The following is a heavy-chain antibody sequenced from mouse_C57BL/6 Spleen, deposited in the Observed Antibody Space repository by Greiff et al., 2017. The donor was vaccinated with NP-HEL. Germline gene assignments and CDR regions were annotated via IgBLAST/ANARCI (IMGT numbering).Heavy chain of an antibody. CDR2: IYPRSGNT. Sequence: QVQLKQSGAELARPGASVKLSCKASGYTFTSYGISWVKQRTGQGLEWIGEIYPRSGNTYYNEKFKGKATLTADKSSSTAYMELRSLTSEDSAVYFCARGEGNYDGGFDYWGQVTTLTVSS. CDR1: GYTFTSYG. CDR3: ARGEGNYDGGFDY. D-gene: IGHD2-4*01. J-gene: IGHJ2*01. V-gene: IGHV1-81*01.